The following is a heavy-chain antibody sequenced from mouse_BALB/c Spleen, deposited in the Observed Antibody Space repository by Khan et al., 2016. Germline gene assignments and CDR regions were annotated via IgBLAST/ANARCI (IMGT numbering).Heavy chain of an antibody. Sequence: QVQLQQSGVELVRPGTSVKVSCKASGYAFTNYLIEWVKQRPGQGLEWIGVINPGSGGTNYNEKFKGKATLTADKSSSTAYMQLSSLTSDDSAVYFCARYDGNYYAMDYWGQGTSVTVSS. J-gene: IGHJ4*01. D-gene: IGHD2-3*01. V-gene: IGHV1-54*01. CDR1: GYAFTNYL. CDR2: INPGSGGT. CDR3: ARYDGNYYAMDY.